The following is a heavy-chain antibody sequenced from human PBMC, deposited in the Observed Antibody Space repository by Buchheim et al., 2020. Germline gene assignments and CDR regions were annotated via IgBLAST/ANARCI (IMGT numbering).Heavy chain of an antibody. J-gene: IGHJ4*02. CDR3: AREWYSSSCLDY. CDR1: GFTFSNYW. CDR2: IKRDGSEK. D-gene: IGHD6-13*01. V-gene: IGHV3-7*01. Sequence: EVQLVESGGGLVQPGGSLRLSCAASGFTFSNYWMSWVRQSPGKGLEWVANIKRDGSEKRFLDSVKGRFTISRDNGKNSLYLQMNSLRAEDTAVYYCAREWYSSSCLDYWGQGTL.